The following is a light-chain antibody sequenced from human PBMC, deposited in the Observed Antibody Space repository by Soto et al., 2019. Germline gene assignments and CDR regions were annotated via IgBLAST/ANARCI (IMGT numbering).Light chain of an antibody. Sequence: IVLTQSPVTLALSPGESAVLSCRASQSVSTSLARYQHKPGQAPRLFIYDASKRAPGIPARFTGSWSGTDFTLTISSLEPEDIAVYYCQVRDVWPSFGQGTKVDIK. CDR3: QVRDVWPS. CDR2: DAS. V-gene: IGKV3-11*01. CDR1: QSVSTS. J-gene: IGKJ1*01.